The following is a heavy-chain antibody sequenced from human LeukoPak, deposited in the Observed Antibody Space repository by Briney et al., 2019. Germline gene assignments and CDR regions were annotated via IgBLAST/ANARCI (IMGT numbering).Heavy chain of an antibody. D-gene: IGHD3-10*01. V-gene: IGHV1-69*13. J-gene: IGHJ6*03. CDR1: GGTFSRYS. CDR3: ASSGGDYYYYYMDV. Sequence: SVKVSCKASGGTFSRYSISWVRQAPGQGLEWMRGITPTLGTPDYSQKFQGRVTITADESTSTVYMEMSSLRSEDTAVYYCASSGGDYYYYYMDVWGTGTTVTISS. CDR2: ITPTLGTP.